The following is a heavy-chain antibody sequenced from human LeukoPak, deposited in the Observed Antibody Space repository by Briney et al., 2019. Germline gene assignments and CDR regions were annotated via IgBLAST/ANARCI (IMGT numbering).Heavy chain of an antibody. V-gene: IGHV3-43*02. CDR3: VKVWQPGRSYAFDI. CDR2: ISGDGGST. J-gene: IGHJ3*02. Sequence: GGSLRLSCAASGFTFDDYVMHWVRQAPGKGLEWVSLISGDGGSTYYADSVKGRFTISRDNSKNSLYLQMNSLRTEDTALYYCVKVWQPGRSYAFDIGGQGTMVTVSS. CDR1: GFTFDDYV. D-gene: IGHD1-26*01.